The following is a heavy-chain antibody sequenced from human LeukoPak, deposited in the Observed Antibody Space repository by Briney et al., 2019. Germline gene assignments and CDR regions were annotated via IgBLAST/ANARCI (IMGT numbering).Heavy chain of an antibody. CDR2: IYSGGST. D-gene: IGHD4-23*01. J-gene: IGHJ4*02. Sequence: GWSLRLSCAAYKFTVSSKYMIWVRQAPGKGLEWVSVIYSGGSTHSADSVKGRFTISRDNSKNTLYLQMNSLRAEDTAVYYCPSLYYGGNNFDYWGQGTLVTVSS. CDR3: PSLYYGGNNFDY. V-gene: IGHV3-66*01. CDR1: KFTVSSKY.